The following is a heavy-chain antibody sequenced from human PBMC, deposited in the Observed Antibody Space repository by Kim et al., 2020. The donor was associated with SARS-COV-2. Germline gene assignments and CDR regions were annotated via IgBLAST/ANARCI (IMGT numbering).Heavy chain of an antibody. Sequence: GGSLRLSCAASGFTFSGSAMHWVRQASGTGLEWVGRIRSKANSYATAYAASAKGRFTFSRDDSKNTAYLQMNSLNTEDTAVYSCTRALDVLWFGESNYYYGMDVWGQGNTITVSS. CDR2: IRSKANSYAT. V-gene: IGHV3-73*01. J-gene: IGHJ6*02. D-gene: IGHD3-10*01. CDR3: TRALDVLWFGESNYYYGMDV. CDR1: GFTFSGSA.